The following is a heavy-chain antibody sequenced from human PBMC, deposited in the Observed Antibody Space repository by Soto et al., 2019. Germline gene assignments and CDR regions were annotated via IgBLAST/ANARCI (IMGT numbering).Heavy chain of an antibody. J-gene: IGHJ4*02. D-gene: IGHD1-20*01. V-gene: IGHV3-74*01. Sequence: EVQLVESGGDLVQPGGTVRPSCVASGFTFSNYWMHWVRQAPGKGLVWVSRISPDGRNTNYADSVKGRFTISRDKAKNTVYLQMNSLRAEDTALYYRARDNWKSNWGQGTLVTVSS. CDR3: ARDNWKSN. CDR2: ISPDGRNT. CDR1: GFTFSNYW.